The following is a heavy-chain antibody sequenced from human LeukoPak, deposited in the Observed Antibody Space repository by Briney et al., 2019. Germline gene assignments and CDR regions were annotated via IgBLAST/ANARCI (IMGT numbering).Heavy chain of an antibody. CDR3: AKDSRHYYDSSGYYGLFDY. Sequence: GGSLRLSCAASGFTFSSYAMSWVRQAPGKGLEWVSAISGSGGSTYYADSVKGRFTISRDNSKNTLYLQMNSLRDEDTAVYYCAKDSRHYYDSSGYYGLFDYWGQGTLVTVSS. D-gene: IGHD3-22*01. CDR1: GFTFSSYA. CDR2: ISGSGGST. V-gene: IGHV3-23*01. J-gene: IGHJ4*02.